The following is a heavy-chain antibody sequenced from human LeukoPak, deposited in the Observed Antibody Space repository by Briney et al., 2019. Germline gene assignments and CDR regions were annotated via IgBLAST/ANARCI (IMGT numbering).Heavy chain of an antibody. CDR1: GFTFSSYA. D-gene: IGHD2-15*01. J-gene: IGHJ3*02. CDR2: ITGSGGST. V-gene: IGHV3-23*01. CDR3: ARVVVVVAGDAFDI. Sequence: GGSLRLSCAASGFTFSSYAMSWVRQAPGKGLEWVSVITGSGGSTYYADSVKGRFTISRDNAKNSLYLQMNSLRAEDTAVYYCARVVVVVAGDAFDIWGQGTMVTVSS.